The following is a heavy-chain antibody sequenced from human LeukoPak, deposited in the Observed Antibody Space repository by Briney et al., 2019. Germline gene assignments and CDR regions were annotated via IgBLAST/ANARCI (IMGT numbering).Heavy chain of an antibody. CDR1: GYTFTSYA. V-gene: IGHV1-3*01. J-gene: IGHJ2*01. CDR2: INAGNGNT. D-gene: IGHD3-22*01. Sequence: ASVKVSCKASGYTFTSYAMHWVRQAPGQRLEWMGWINAGNGNTKYSQKFQGRVTITRDTSTSTAYMELRSLRSDDTAVYYCARDDYYDSSGPGWYFDLWGRGTPVTVSS. CDR3: ARDDYYDSSGPGWYFDL.